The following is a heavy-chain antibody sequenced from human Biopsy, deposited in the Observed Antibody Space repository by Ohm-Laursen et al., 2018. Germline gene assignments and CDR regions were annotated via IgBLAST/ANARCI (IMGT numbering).Heavy chain of an antibody. D-gene: IGHD3-9*01. Sequence: SLRLSCTASGFTFSNYGMHWVRQAPGKGLEWISHISSSGTTIYYGDVVRGRFTISRDNDKNSLFLQMNSLRADDTAVYYCTGRYDIGAYGVDVWGQGTTVIVSS. J-gene: IGHJ6*02. CDR1: GFTFSNYG. CDR2: ISSSGTTI. CDR3: TGRYDIGAYGVDV. V-gene: IGHV3-48*04.